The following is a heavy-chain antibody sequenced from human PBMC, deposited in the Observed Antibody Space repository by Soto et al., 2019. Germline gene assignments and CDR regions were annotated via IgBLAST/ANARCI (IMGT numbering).Heavy chain of an antibody. D-gene: IGHD5-12*01. Sequence: QVHLQQWGAGLLKPSETLSLTCAVYGESFIGYYWTWIRQPPGKGLEWIGEINHRGSTNYNPSLKSRVCISIDTSKNQFALKLTSVTAADTSVYYCARTDIVTTNWFDPWGQGTLVTVSS. CDR2: INHRGST. J-gene: IGHJ5*02. V-gene: IGHV4-34*02. CDR3: ARTDIVTTNWFDP. CDR1: GESFIGYY.